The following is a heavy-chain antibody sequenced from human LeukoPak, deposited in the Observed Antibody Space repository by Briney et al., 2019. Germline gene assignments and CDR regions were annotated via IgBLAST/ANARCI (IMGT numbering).Heavy chain of an antibody. Sequence: PGGSLRLSCAASGFTVSSNYMSWVRQAPGKGLEWVSVIYSGGSTYYADSVKGRLTISRDNSKNTLYLQMNSLRAEDTAVYYCARELGGYGDYYFDYWGQGTLVTVSS. CDR1: GFTVSSNY. V-gene: IGHV3-53*01. D-gene: IGHD4-17*01. CDR3: ARELGGYGDYYFDY. J-gene: IGHJ4*02. CDR2: IYSGGST.